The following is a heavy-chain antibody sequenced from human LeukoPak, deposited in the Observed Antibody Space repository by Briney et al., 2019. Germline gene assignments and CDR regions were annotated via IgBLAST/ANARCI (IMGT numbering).Heavy chain of an antibody. CDR3: ARLVVVVAATRNTSYYYYYGMDV. CDR1: GGSISSGSYY. Sequence: SETLSLTCTVSGGSISSGSYYWSWIWQPAGKGLEWIGRIYTSGSTNYNPSLKSRVTISVDTSKNQFSLKLSSVTAADTAVYYCARLVVVVAATRNTSYYYYYGMDVWGQGTTVTVSS. CDR2: IYTSGST. D-gene: IGHD2-15*01. J-gene: IGHJ6*02. V-gene: IGHV4-61*02.